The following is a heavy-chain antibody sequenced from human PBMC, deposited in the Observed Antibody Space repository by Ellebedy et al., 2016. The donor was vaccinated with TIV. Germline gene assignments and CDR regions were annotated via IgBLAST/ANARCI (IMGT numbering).Heavy chain of an antibody. CDR3: ATDGSYGDYLSPTHAFVF. V-gene: IGHV3-7*01. D-gene: IGHD4-17*01. J-gene: IGHJ3*01. CDR1: GFSFRSYW. Sequence: GGSLRLSCVASGFSFRSYWMSWVRQAPGKGLEWVANIKQDGSEKYHVDSVKGRFTISRDNAKNSLYLQMNSLRAEDTAVYYCATDGSYGDYLSPTHAFVFWGQGTMVTVSS. CDR2: IKQDGSEK.